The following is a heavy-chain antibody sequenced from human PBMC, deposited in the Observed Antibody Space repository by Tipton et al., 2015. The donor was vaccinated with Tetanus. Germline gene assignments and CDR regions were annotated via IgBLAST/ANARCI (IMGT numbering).Heavy chain of an antibody. CDR3: ARDRRSYIASACYGMDV. D-gene: IGHD6-25*01. V-gene: IGHV3-48*02. CDR1: GFTFSDYS. CDR2: ISGSGGHI. J-gene: IGHJ6*02. Sequence: SLRLSCVGSGFTFSDYSINWVRQAPGRGLEWVTFISGSGGHIYYADSVKGRFTVSRDNAKNSVYLQMSSLRDDDTAIYYCARDRRSYIASACYGMDVWGQGTPVTASS.